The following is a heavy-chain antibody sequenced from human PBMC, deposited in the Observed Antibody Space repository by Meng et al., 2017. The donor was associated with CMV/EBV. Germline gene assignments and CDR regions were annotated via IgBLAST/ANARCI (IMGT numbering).Heavy chain of an antibody. D-gene: IGHD3-3*01. J-gene: IGHJ4*02. Sequence: QVQLQETGPGLVKPSQTLSLTFTVSGGSISSGDYYWSWIRQPPGKGLEWIGYIYYSGSTYYNPSLKGRVTISVDTSKNQFSLKLSSVTAADTAVYYCARDNRRGGVDYWGQGTLVTVSS. V-gene: IGHV4-30-4*08. CDR2: IYYSGST. CDR1: GGSISSGDYY. CDR3: ARDNRRGGVDY.